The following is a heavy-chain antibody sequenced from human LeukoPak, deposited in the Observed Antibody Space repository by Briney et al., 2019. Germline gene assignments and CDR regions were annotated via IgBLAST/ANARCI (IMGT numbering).Heavy chain of an antibody. CDR2: INPDWSWT. J-gene: IGHJ5*02. V-gene: IGHV3-74*01. CDR1: GFTFNSYW. D-gene: IGHD2-21*02. Sequence: PGGSLRLSCAASGFTFNSYWMVWFRQAPGKGLVWVSCINPDWSWTLHADSVKGRFAISRDYARNTLYLQMNSLGVEDTAMYYCARYEQRPGVTASDPWSQGTLVTVSS. CDR3: ARYEQRPGVTASDP.